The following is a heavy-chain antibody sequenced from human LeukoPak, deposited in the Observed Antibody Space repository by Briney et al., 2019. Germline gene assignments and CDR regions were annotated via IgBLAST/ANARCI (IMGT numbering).Heavy chain of an antibody. Sequence: GGSLRLSCATSGFPFETKAMSWVRQAPGKGREGVAASGNTETFYADSVTGRFTISRDNYKNTVNLQMNRLRVEDTAIYYCAKDWIQFNRVFDCFDSWGQGTLVTVSS. CDR2: SGNTET. CDR1: GFPFETKA. V-gene: IGHV3-23*01. CDR3: AKDWIQFNRVFDCFDS. D-gene: IGHD5-18*01. J-gene: IGHJ4*02.